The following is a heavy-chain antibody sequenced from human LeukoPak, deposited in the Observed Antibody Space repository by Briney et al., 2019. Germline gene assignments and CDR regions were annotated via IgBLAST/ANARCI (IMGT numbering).Heavy chain of an antibody. CDR3: ARAPLHYYGMDV. Sequence: GGSLRLSCAASGFTASSNYTSWVRQAPGKGLEWVSVIYSGGSTYYADSVKGRFTISRDNSKNTLYLQMNSLRAEDTAVYYCARAPLHYYGMDVWGQGTTVTVSS. V-gene: IGHV3-53*01. J-gene: IGHJ6*02. CDR1: GFTASSNY. CDR2: IYSGGST.